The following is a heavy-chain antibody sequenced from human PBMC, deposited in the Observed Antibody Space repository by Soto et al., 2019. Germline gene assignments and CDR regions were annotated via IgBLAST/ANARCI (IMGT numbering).Heavy chain of an antibody. CDR2: IKADNTNT. D-gene: IGHD6-19*01. J-gene: IGHJ4*02. CDR3: AREGGWYVDY. CDR1: GFTFSGYT. Sequence: ASVKVSCKASGFTFSGYTIHWVRQAPGQRLEWMGWIKADNTNTKYSQKFQGRVTITRDTSASTVYMELSSLRSEDTAVYYCAREGGWYVDYWGQGTLVTASS. V-gene: IGHV1-3*01.